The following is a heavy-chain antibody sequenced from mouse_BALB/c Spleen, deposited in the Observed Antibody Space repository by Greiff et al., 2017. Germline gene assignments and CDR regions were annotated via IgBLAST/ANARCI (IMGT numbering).Heavy chain of an antibody. CDR2: ISNGGGST. V-gene: IGHV5-12-2*01. Sequence: EVQLQESGGGLVQPGGSLKLSCAASGFTFSSYTMSWVRQTPEKRLEWVAYISNGGGSTYYPDTVKGRFTISRDNAKNTLYLQMSRLKSEGTAMYYCERHDRIYYVYFDVWGAGTTGTVSS. D-gene: IGHD2-1*01. J-gene: IGHJ1*01. CDR3: ERHDRIYYVYFDV. CDR1: GFTFSSYT.